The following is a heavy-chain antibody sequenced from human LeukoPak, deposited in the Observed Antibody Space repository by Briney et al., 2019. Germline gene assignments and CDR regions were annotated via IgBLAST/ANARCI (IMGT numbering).Heavy chain of an antibody. CDR2: ISSSGSTI. V-gene: IGHV3-11*01. Sequence: GGSQRLSCAASGFTFSDYYMSWIRQAPGKGLEWVSYISSSGSTIYYADSVKGRFTISRDNAKNSLYLQMNSLRAEDTAVYYCARDRVAARSIDYWGQGTLVTVSS. D-gene: IGHD6-6*01. J-gene: IGHJ4*02. CDR1: GFTFSDYY. CDR3: ARDRVAARSIDY.